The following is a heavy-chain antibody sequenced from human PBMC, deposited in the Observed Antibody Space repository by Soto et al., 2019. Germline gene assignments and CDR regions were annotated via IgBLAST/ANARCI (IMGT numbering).Heavy chain of an antibody. CDR1: GFTFSGYW. D-gene: IGHD4-4*01. CDR3: ARAPYSNAWYSFDL. J-gene: IGHJ4*02. V-gene: IGHV3-7*03. CDR2: IKHDGSVQ. Sequence: GGSLRLSCEASGFTFSGYWMSWVRQAPGKGLEWVADIKHDGSVQYYVDSVKGRFTISRDNAKKLLYLQMNGLRAEDTALYYCARAPYSNAWYSFDLWGQGTLVTVSS.